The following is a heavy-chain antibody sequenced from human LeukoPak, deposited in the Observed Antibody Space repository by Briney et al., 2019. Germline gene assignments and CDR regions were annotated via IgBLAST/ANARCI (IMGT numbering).Heavy chain of an antibody. CDR1: GFTFSNYW. V-gene: IGHV3-74*01. CDR3: ARDLGQYYDTSDNWFDP. D-gene: IGHD3-22*01. J-gene: IGHJ5*02. CDR2: INSDGINT. Sequence: GGSLRLSCAASGFTFSNYWVHWVRQAPGKGLVWVSRINSDGINTSYADSVKGRFTISRDNAKNTLNLQMNSLRAEDTAVYYCARDLGQYYDTSDNWFDPWGQGTLVTVSS.